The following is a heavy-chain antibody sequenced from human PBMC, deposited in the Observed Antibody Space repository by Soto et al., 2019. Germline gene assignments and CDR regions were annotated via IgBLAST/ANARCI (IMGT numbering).Heavy chain of an antibody. CDR2: INWNGGST. Sequence: PGGSLRLSCAASGFTFDVYGMSLVRQAPGKGLERVSGINWNGGSTGYADSVKGRFTISRNNAKNSLYLQMNSLRAEDTALYHCARGLSCSGGSCYTYYYYMDVWGKGTTVTVSS. V-gene: IGHV3-20*01. J-gene: IGHJ6*03. CDR3: ARGLSCSGGSCYTYYYYMDV. CDR1: GFTFDVYG. D-gene: IGHD2-15*01.